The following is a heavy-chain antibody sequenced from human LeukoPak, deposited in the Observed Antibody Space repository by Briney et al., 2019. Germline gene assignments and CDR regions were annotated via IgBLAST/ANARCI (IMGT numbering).Heavy chain of an antibody. Sequence: GGSLRLSCVVSGFNFSNYWMNWVRQAPGKGLEGVANIKHDGSEKYYVDSVTGRFSISRDNAKKSLYLQMNSLRAEDTAVYYCARALSHCLDYWGQGTLVTVSS. CDR1: GFNFSNYW. D-gene: IGHD3-16*01. J-gene: IGHJ4*02. CDR2: IKHDGSEK. V-gene: IGHV3-7*01. CDR3: ARALSHCLDY.